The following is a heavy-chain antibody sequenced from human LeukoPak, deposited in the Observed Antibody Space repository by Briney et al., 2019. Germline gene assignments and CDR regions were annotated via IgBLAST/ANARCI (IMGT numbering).Heavy chain of an antibody. J-gene: IGHJ5*02. CDR2: INRDGSST. V-gene: IGHV3-74*01. CDR3: ARDPPRLHGDDWFDP. CDR1: GVIFSNYW. D-gene: IGHD4-17*01. Sequence: GGSLRLSCALSGVIFSNYWRHWVRQTPGKGLVRVSRINRDGSSTSYADSVKGRFTISRDNAKNTLYLQMNSLRAEDTAVYYCARDPPRLHGDDWFDPWGQGTLVTVSS.